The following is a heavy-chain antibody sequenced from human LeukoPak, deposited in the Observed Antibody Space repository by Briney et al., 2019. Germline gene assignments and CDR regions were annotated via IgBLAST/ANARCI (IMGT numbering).Heavy chain of an antibody. CDR3: ARGMNYMDV. CDR1: GYTFTGYY. J-gene: IGHJ6*03. V-gene: IGHV1-2*02. D-gene: IGHD2-8*01. Sequence: ASVKVSCKASGYTFTGYYMHWVRQAPGQGLEWMGWINTNIGDTNYAQKFQDRVTMTRDTSISTAYMELSRLRSDDTAIYFCARGMNYMDVWDKGTTVTVSS. CDR2: INTNIGDT.